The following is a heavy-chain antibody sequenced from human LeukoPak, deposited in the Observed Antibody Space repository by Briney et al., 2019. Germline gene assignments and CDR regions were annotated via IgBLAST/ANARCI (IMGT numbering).Heavy chain of an antibody. V-gene: IGHV4-39*07. CDR1: GGSISSSSYY. CDR2: IYYSGST. J-gene: IGHJ4*02. Sequence: SETLSLTCTVSGGSISSSSYYWGWIRQPPGKGLEWIGSIYYSGSTYYNPSLKSRVTISVDKSKNQFSLKLSSVTAADTAVYYCARGSTWIQLWLPWDYWGQGTLVTVSS. D-gene: IGHD5-18*01. CDR3: ARGSTWIQLWLPWDY.